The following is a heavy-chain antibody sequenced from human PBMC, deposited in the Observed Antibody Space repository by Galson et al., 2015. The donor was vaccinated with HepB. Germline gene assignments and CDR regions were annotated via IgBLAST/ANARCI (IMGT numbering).Heavy chain of an antibody. CDR2: ISVSVANT. CDR3: AKGVKVGAGFY. Sequence: SLRLSCAASGFTFSSCSMNWLRQAPGKGLEWVSTISVSVANTYYADSVKGRFTISRDNSKNTLYLQMNSLRAEDTAVYYCAKGVKVGAGFYWGQGTLLTVSS. V-gene: IGHV3-23*01. D-gene: IGHD1-26*01. CDR1: GFTFSSCS. J-gene: IGHJ4*02.